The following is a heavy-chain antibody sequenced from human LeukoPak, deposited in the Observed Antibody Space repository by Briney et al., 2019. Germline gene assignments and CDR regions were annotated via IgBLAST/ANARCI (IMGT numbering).Heavy chain of an antibody. V-gene: IGHV1-8*01. CDR3: ARSRIAVARGNYYYYMDV. CDR2: MNPNSGNT. CDR1: GDTFTSYD. Sequence: GASVKVSCKASGDTFTSYDINWVRQATGQGLEWMGWMNPNSGNTGYAQKFQGRVTMTRNTSISTAYMELSSLRSEDTAVYYCARSRIAVARGNYYYYMDVWGKGTTVTISS. D-gene: IGHD6-19*01. J-gene: IGHJ6*03.